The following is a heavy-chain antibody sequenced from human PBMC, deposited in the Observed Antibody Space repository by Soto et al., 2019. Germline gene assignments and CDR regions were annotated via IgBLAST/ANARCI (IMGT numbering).Heavy chain of an antibody. D-gene: IGHD2-15*01. Sequence: GASVKVSCKASGYTFSNYFINWVRQAPGQGLEWVGVINPKGGATTYAQKFQGRVNMTSDTSTNTIYMTLRSLTSEGTAFYYCARDEGFCSGGSCTGWFDPWGQGTLVTVSS. J-gene: IGHJ5*02. CDR3: ARDEGFCSGGSCTGWFDP. CDR1: GYTFSNYF. CDR2: INPKGGAT. V-gene: IGHV1-46*01.